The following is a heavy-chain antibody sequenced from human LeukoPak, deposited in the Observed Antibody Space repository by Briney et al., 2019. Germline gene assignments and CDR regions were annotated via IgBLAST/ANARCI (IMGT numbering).Heavy chain of an antibody. J-gene: IGHJ4*02. D-gene: IGHD2-2*01. CDR2: INPGGGGA. CDR3: AAGGSTTTPSWASFDY. V-gene: IGHV1-46*01. Sequence: GASVKVSCKASGYTFTTYYMHCVRQAPGQGLEWMGLINPGGGGATSAQKFQGRFTMTRDTSTSTVYMELSSLTSEDTAVYYCAAGGSTTTPSWASFDYWGQGTLVTVSS. CDR1: GYTFTTYY.